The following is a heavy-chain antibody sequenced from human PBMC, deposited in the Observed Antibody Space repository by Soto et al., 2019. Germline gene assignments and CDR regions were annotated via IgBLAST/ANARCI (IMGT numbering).Heavy chain of an antibody. D-gene: IGHD3-3*01. Sequence: QITLKESGPTLVKPTQTLTLTCTFSGFSLSTSGVGVGWIRQPPGKALEWLAVIYWDDDKRYSPSLKRRLTITKDTSNNHVVLTMINVDPVDTATYYCAHLDDFYFDYWGQGTLVTVSS. CDR1: GFSLSTSGVG. CDR2: IYWDDDK. J-gene: IGHJ4*02. CDR3: AHLDDFYFDY. V-gene: IGHV2-5*02.